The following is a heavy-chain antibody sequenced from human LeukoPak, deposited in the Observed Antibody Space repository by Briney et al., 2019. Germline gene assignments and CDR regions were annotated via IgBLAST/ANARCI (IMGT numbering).Heavy chain of an antibody. CDR2: IKKDGSQK. CDR3: ARVGWELLNLHFDP. CDR1: GFTLSDKW. Sequence: GGSLRLSCVASGFTLSDKWMSWVRQAPGKGPEWVASIKKDGSQKYYVDSVKGRFTISRDNAQNSLYLQMNGLRVEDTAIYSCARVGWELLNLHFDPWGQGTLVTVSS. V-gene: IGHV3-7*03. J-gene: IGHJ5*02. D-gene: IGHD1-26*01.